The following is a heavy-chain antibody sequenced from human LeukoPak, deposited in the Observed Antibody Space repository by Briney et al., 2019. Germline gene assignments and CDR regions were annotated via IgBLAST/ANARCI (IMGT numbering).Heavy chain of an antibody. CDR3: ARGASWSYYYYYMDV. CDR1: GGSFSGYY. V-gene: IGHV4-34*01. J-gene: IGHJ6*03. Sequence: SETLSLTCAVYGGSFSGYYWSWIRQPPGKGLEWLGEINYSGSTNYNPSLKSRVTILVDTSKNHFSLLLSSVTAADAAVYYCARGASWSYYYYYMDVWGKGTTVTVSS. D-gene: IGHD2-2*01. CDR2: INYSGST.